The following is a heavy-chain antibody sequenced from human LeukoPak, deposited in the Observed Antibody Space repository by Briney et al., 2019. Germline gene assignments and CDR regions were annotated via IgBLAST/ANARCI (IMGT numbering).Heavy chain of an antibody. CDR3: AREDSGSYQSWFDP. Sequence: SETLSLTCAVSGGSISSGGYSWSWIRQPPGKGLEWIGYIYHSGSTYYNPSLKSRVTISVDRSKNQFSLKLSSVTAADTAVYYCAREDSGSYQSWFDPWGQGTLVTVSS. D-gene: IGHD1-26*01. J-gene: IGHJ5*02. V-gene: IGHV4-30-2*01. CDR1: GGSISSGGYS. CDR2: IYHSGST.